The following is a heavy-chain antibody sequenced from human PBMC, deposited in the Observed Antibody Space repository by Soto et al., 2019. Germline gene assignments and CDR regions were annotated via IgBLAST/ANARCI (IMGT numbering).Heavy chain of an antibody. Sequence: QVQLVQSGSEVKKPGSSVKVSCKVSGGTFSSFAISWVRQAPGQGLEWIGGIIPAIGTPDHAPKFRGRVTITADESTYTAYLELSSLTSNDTAAYFCARDYGRQAPGLWGQGTKVTVSS. D-gene: IGHD3-10*01. V-gene: IGHV1-69*01. CDR3: ARDYGRQAPGL. CDR2: IIPAIGTP. J-gene: IGHJ3*01. CDR1: GGTFSSFA.